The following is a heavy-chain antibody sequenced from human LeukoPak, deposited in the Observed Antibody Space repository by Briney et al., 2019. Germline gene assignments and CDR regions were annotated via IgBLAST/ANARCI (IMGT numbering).Heavy chain of an antibody. Sequence: GGSLRLSCAASGFTFSDYYMSWIRQAPGKGLEWVSYISSSGSTIYYADSVKGRFTISRDNAKNSLYLQMNSLRAEDTAVYYCAREDTAMAEGAFDIWGQGTMVTVSS. CDR2: ISSSGSTI. CDR3: AREDTAMAEGAFDI. V-gene: IGHV3-11*04. J-gene: IGHJ3*02. D-gene: IGHD5-18*01. CDR1: GFTFSDYY.